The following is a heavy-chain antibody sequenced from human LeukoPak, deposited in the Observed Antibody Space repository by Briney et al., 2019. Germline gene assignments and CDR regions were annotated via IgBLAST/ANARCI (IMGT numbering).Heavy chain of an antibody. CDR3: ARDYKYAFDN. J-gene: IGHJ4*02. CDR1: GFTFSDYS. Sequence: SGGSLRLSCAASGFTFSDYSMNWVRQAPGKGLEWISYIGIDSGNTNYADSVKGRFTISGDKAKNSLYLQMNSLRVEDMVVYYCARDYKYAFDNWGQGTLVTVSS. CDR2: IGIDSGNT. D-gene: IGHD5-24*01. V-gene: IGHV3-48*01.